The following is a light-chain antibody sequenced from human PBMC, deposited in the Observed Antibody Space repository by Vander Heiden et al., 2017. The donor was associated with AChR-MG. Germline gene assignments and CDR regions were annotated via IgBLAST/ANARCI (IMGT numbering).Light chain of an antibody. V-gene: IGKV1-39*01. J-gene: IGKJ4*01. CDR1: QSISTY. CDR3: QQSDSSPQT. CDR2: AAS. Sequence: DIQMTQSPSSLSASVGDRVTITCRASQSISTYLNWYQQKPGKGPQLLIYAASSFQSGVPSRFAASGSGTDFTLTISSLQPEDFGTYYCQQSDSSPQTFGGGTKVEIK.